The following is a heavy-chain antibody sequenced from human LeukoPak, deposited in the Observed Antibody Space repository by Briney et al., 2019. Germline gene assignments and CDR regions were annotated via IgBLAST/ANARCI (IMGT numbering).Heavy chain of an antibody. CDR2: IYHSGST. J-gene: IGHJ5*02. CDR1: GGSISSGGYS. Sequence: TSQTLSLTCAVSGGSISSGGYSWSWIRQPPGKGLEWIGYIYHSGSTYYNPSLKSRVTISVDRSKNQFSLKLSSVTAADTAVYYCARVDSSSWYGIGYNWFDPWGQGTLVTVSS. D-gene: IGHD6-13*01. V-gene: IGHV4-30-2*01. CDR3: ARVDSSSWYGIGYNWFDP.